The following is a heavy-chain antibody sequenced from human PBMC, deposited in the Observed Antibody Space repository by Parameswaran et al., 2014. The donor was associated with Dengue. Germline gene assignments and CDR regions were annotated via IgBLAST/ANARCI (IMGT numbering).Heavy chain of an antibody. V-gene: IGHV4-34*01. CDR3: ARGRKVLAVWYLGVDFDY. J-gene: IGHJ4*02. D-gene: IGHD6-13*01. CDR2: INHSGST. Sequence: RWIRQPPGKGLEWIGEINHSGSTNYNPSLKSRVTISVDTSKNQFSLKLSSVTAADTAVYYCARGRKVLAVWYLGVDFDYWGQGTLVTVSS.